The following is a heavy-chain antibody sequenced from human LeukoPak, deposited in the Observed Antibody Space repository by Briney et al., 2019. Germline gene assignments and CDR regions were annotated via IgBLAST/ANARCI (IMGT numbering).Heavy chain of an antibody. CDR3: MTELLGY. CDR2: IRGDGNEK. Sequence: GGSLRLSCAGSGFSFSSYWMTWVRQAPGRGLEFVANIRGDGNEKYYMDSMKGRLTISRDNAKNSLFLQMSGLRAEDTAVYYCMTELLGYRGQGTLVTVSS. CDR1: GFSFSSYW. D-gene: IGHD1-14*01. J-gene: IGHJ4*02. V-gene: IGHV3-7*03.